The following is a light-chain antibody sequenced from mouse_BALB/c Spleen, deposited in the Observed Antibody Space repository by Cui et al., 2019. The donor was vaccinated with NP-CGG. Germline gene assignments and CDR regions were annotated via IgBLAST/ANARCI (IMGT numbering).Light chain of an antibody. CDR1: TGAVTTSNY. Sequence: QAVVTPESALATSPGETVTLTCRSSTGAVTTSNYANWVQEKPDHLFTGLIGGTNNRAPGVPARFSGFLIGDKAALTITGAQTEDEAMYFCTLWYSNHWVFGGGTKLTVV. CDR3: TLWYSNHWV. V-gene: IGLV1*01. J-gene: IGLJ1*01. CDR2: GTN.